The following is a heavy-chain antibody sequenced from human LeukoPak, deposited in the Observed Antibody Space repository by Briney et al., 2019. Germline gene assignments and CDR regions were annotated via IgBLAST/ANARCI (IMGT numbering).Heavy chain of an antibody. J-gene: IGHJ4*02. CDR2: ISYDGSNK. CDR3: ARWHSSSWYGRGFFDY. V-gene: IGHV3-30*04. Sequence: GGSLRLSCAASGFTFSSYAMHWVRQAPGKGLEWVAVISYDGSNKYYADSVKGRFTISRDNSKNTLYLQMNSLRAEDTAVYYCARWHSSSWYGRGFFDYWGQGTLVTVSS. CDR1: GFTFSSYA. D-gene: IGHD6-13*01.